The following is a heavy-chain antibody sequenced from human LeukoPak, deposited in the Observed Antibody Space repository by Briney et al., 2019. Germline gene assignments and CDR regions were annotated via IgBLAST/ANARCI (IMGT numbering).Heavy chain of an antibody. V-gene: IGHV1-2*02. CDR2: INPNSGGT. J-gene: IGHJ4*02. CDR1: GYTFTGYY. CDR3: ARDRGTIFGVVTDDY. D-gene: IGHD3-3*01. Sequence: GASVKVSCKASGYTFTGYYMHWVRQAPGQGLEWMGWINPNSGGTNYAQKFQGRVTITRDTSISTAYMELSRLRSDDTAVYYCARDRGTIFGVVTDDYWGQGTLVTVSS.